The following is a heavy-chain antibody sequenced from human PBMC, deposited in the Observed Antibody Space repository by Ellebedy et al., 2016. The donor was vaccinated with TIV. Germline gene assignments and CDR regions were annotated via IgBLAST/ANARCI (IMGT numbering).Heavy chain of an antibody. Sequence: SETLSLTXTVSGGSISSYYWSWIRQPPGKGLEWIGYIYYSGSTNYNPSLKSRVTISVDTSKNQFSLKLSSVTAADTAVYYCAIKQLGIDYWGQGTLVTVSS. J-gene: IGHJ4*02. CDR1: GGSISSYY. D-gene: IGHD6-13*01. V-gene: IGHV4-59*13. CDR2: IYYSGST. CDR3: AIKQLGIDY.